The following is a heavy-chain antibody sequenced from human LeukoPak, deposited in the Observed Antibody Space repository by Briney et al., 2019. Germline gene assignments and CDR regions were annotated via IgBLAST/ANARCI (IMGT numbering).Heavy chain of an antibody. D-gene: IGHD3-22*01. Sequence: GGSLRLSCAASGFTFSSYGMSWVRQAPGKGLEWVSAISGSGGSTYYADSVKGRFTISRDNPKNTLYLQMNSLRAEDTAVYYCAKENWAYNWKYDSSASGIKYWGQGTLVTVSS. J-gene: IGHJ4*02. V-gene: IGHV3-23*01. CDR2: ISGSGGST. CDR1: GFTFSSYG. CDR3: AKENWAYNWKYDSSASGIKY.